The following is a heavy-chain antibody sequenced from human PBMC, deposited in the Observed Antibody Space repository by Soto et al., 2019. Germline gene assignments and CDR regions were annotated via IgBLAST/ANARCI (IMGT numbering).Heavy chain of an antibody. V-gene: IGHV4-31*03. CDR1: GASISSGAYY. J-gene: IGHJ4*02. Sequence: SETLSLTCTVSGASISSGAYYWSWIRQQPGKGLEWVGYIYYTGDTYYNPSLKSRISMSIDTSKNQFSLRLTSVTAADTAVYYCARFMTYYYDSSGYYASDWGQGTLVTVSS. CDR2: IYYTGDT. D-gene: IGHD3-22*01. CDR3: ARFMTYYYDSSGYYASD.